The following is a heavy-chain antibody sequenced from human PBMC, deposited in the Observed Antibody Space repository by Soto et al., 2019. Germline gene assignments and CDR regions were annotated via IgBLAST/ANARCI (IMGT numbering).Heavy chain of an antibody. CDR1: GGSVSNYY. J-gene: IGHJ3*02. CDR3: ARGKMAGDAFDI. D-gene: IGHD6-19*01. Sequence: KPSETLSLTCIVYGGSVSNYYWNWIRQPPGKGLEWIGEINHSGSTNYNPPLKSRLTISVDTSKNQFSLKLGSVTAADTAVYYCARGKMAGDAFDIWGQGTMVTVSS. CDR2: INHSGST. V-gene: IGHV4-34*01.